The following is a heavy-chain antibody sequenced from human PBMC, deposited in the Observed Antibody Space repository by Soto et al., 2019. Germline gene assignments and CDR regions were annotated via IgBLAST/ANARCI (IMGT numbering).Heavy chain of an antibody. CDR1: GGSISSGGYS. D-gene: IGHD6-6*01. V-gene: IGHV4-30-2*01. CDR2: IYHSGST. J-gene: IGHJ4*02. CDR3: ARVVIAARSYYFDY. Sequence: QLQLQESGSGLVKPSQTLSLTCAVSGGSISSGGYSWSWIRQPPGKGLEWIGYIYHSGSTYYNPSLKRGVTISVDRSKNQFSLKLSSVTAADTAVYYCARVVIAARSYYFDYWGQGTLVTVSS.